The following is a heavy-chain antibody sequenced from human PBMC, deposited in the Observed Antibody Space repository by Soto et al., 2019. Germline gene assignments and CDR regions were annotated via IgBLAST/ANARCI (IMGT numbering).Heavy chain of an antibody. Sequence: GGSLRLSCAASGFTFSSYAMIWIRQVPGKGLEWVSGLYGSGGGIHYADSVKGRFTISRDNSAYSVYLQMNDLRVEDSAVCYCAKDAVSLDGVWLAHDWGQGTVVTVSS. CDR1: GFTFSSYA. D-gene: IGHD5-12*01. CDR2: LYGSGGGI. J-gene: IGHJ4*02. CDR3: AKDAVSLDGVWLAHD. V-gene: IGHV3-23*01.